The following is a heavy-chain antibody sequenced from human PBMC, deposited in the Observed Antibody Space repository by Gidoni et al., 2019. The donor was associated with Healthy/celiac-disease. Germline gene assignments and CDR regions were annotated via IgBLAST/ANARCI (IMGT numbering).Heavy chain of an antibody. D-gene: IGHD1-26*01. CDR1: GWSFSGYY. V-gene: IGHV4-34*01. J-gene: IGHJ4*02. CDR2: INHSGST. Sequence: QVQLQQWGAGLLKPSETLSLTCAVYGWSFSGYYWSWIRQPPGKGLEWLGEINHSGSTNYNPSLKSRVTISVDTSKNQFSLKLSSVTAADTAVYYCASGGYSGSHRHFDYWGQGTLVTVSS. CDR3: ASGGYSGSHRHFDY.